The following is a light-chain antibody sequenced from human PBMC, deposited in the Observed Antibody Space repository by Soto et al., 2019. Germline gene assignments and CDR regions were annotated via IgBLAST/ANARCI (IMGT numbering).Light chain of an antibody. V-gene: IGLV1-51*01. CDR2: DND. Sequence: QSVLTQPPSVSAAPGQKVTISCSGSSSNIGNDYVSWYQQVPGTAPKLLIYDNDKRPSGIPGRFSGSKSGTSATLDITGLQTGDEADYYCETWDSSLSTVVFGGGTKVIAL. CDR1: SSNIGNDY. J-gene: IGLJ2*01. CDR3: ETWDSSLSTVV.